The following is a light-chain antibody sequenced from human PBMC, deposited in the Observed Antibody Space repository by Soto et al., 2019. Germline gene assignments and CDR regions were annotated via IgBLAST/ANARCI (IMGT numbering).Light chain of an antibody. V-gene: IGKV3-15*01. J-gene: IGKJ4*01. CDR1: QSFSST. Sequence: EIVMTQSPATLSVSPGERVTLSCRASQSFSSTLAWYQQKPGQAPRLLIHDASTRATGIPARFSGGGSGTEFTLTISIRQSEDFAVYYCQQYNKWPLTFGGGTKVEIK. CDR2: DAS. CDR3: QQYNKWPLT.